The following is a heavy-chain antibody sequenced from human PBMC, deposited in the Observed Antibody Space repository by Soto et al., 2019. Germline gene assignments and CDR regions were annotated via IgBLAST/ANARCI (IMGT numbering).Heavy chain of an antibody. CDR1: GGSISSSSYY. CDR3: ATQEVSRSYVYTLDP. D-gene: IGHD1-26*01. J-gene: IGHJ5*02. Sequence: PSETLSLTCTVSGGSISSSSYYWGWIRQPPGKGLEWIGSIYYSGSTYYNPSLKSRVTISVDTSKNHFSLKLSSVTAADTAVYYCATQEVSRSYVYTLDPWGQGTLVRVPS. CDR2: IYYSGST. V-gene: IGHV4-39*02.